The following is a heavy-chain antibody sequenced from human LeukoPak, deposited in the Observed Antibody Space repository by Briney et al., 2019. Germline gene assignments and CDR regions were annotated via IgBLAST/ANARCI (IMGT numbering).Heavy chain of an antibody. D-gene: IGHD3-3*01. J-gene: IGHJ6*03. CDR3: ARRAQYYDFWSGAHPDYYYYMDV. CDR1: GYSFTSYW. CDR2: IYPGDSDT. Sequence: GESLKISCRGSGYSFTSYWIGGVRQMPGKGLEGMGIIYPGDSDTRYSPSFQRQVTLSADKSISTAYLQWSSLKASDTAMYYCARRAQYYDFWSGAHPDYYYYMDVWGKGTTVTASS. V-gene: IGHV5-51*03.